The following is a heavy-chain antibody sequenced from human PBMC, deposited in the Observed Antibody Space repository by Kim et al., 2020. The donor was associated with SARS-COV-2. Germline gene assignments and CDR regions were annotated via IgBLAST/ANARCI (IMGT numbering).Heavy chain of an antibody. CDR3: AREDPGGWAAFDI. Sequence: GGSLRLSCAASEFSLTNYEMHWVRQATGRGLEWVSSIGPPGNTYYADSVKGRFTISRENAKTSFYLQMDSLTAGDTAIYYCAREDPGGWAAFDIWGQGTMVTVSP. V-gene: IGHV3-13*04. D-gene: IGHD1-26*01. CDR1: EFSLTNYE. J-gene: IGHJ3*02. CDR2: IGPPGNT.